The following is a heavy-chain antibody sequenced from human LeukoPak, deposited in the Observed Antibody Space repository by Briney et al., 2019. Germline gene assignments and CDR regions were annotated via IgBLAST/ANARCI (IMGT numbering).Heavy chain of an antibody. CDR2: IYYSGST. Sequence: PSETLSLTCTVSGGSISSYYWSWIRQPPGKGLEWIGYIYYSGSTNYNPSLKCRVTISVDTSKNQFSLKLSSVTAADTAVYYCTRGSIAYYYMDVWGKGTTVTISS. J-gene: IGHJ6*03. CDR1: GGSISSYY. D-gene: IGHD3-22*01. CDR3: TRGSIAYYYMDV. V-gene: IGHV4-59*01.